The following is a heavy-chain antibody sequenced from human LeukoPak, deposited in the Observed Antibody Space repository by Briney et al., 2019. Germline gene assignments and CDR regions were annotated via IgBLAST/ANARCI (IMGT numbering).Heavy chain of an antibody. D-gene: IGHD5-12*01. CDR1: GYTFTGYY. V-gene: IGHV1-2*02. J-gene: IGHJ3*02. CDR2: INPNSGGT. CDR3: ASGSGYELGGAFDI. Sequence: ASVKVSCKASGYTFTGYYIYWVRQAPGQGLEWMGWINPNSGGTNYAQKFQGRVTMTRDTSISTACMELSRLRSDDTAVHYCASGSGYELGGAFDIWGQGTMVTVSS.